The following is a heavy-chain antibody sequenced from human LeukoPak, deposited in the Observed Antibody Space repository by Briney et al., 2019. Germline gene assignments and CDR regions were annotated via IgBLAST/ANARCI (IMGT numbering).Heavy chain of an antibody. CDR2: ISGSGGST. CDR1: GFTFSSYA. J-gene: IGHJ4*02. CDR3: AKVAYYDILPGYMYYFDY. D-gene: IGHD3-9*01. V-gene: IGHV3-23*01. Sequence: PGGSLRLSCAASGFTFSSYAMSWVRQAPGKGLEWVSAISGSGGSTYYADSVKGRFTISRDNSKNTLYLQMNSLRAEDTAVYYCAKVAYYDILPGYMYYFDYWGQGTLVTVSS.